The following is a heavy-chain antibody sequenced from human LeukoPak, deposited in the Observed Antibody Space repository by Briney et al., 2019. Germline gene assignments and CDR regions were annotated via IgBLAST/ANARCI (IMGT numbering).Heavy chain of an antibody. CDR1: GGSISGYH. D-gene: IGHD3/OR15-3a*01. J-gene: IGHJ3*02. CDR3: AKDGPFDI. Sequence: SETLSLTCTLSGGSISGYHWSWIRQPPGKGLEWIGYISYTGTTHYNPSLRSRVSISLDTSKNQFSLSLRSMTAADTAVYYCAKDGPFDIWGQGTMVIVSS. CDR2: ISYTGTT. V-gene: IGHV4-59*01.